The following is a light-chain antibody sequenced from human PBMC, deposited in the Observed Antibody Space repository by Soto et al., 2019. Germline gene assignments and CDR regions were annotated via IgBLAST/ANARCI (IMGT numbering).Light chain of an antibody. Sequence: ELVMTQSPGTLSVSPGERATLSCRASQSVSSSLAWYQQKPGQAPRLLMYGASTRATGTPARFSGSGSGTEFTLTISSLEPEDFAVYYCQQRSNWPLTFGGGTKVDIK. CDR3: QQRSNWPLT. CDR2: GAS. CDR1: QSVSSS. J-gene: IGKJ4*01. V-gene: IGKV3D-15*01.